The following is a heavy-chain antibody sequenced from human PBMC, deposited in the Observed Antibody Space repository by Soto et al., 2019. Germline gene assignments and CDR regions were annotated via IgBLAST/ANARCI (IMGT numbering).Heavy chain of an antibody. D-gene: IGHD2-21*01. CDR3: ASPGCGGDCPRLYWYFDL. CDR1: GGSISSSSYY. Sequence: QLQLQESGPGLVKPSETLSLTCTVSGGSISSSSYYWGWIRQPPGKGLEWIGSIYYSGSTYYNRSLKSPVTSRVDTSKNHATLKLGPVTAADRAVDYCASPGCGGDCPRLYWYFDLWGRGTLVTVSS. J-gene: IGHJ2*01. V-gene: IGHV4-39*02. CDR2: IYYSGST.